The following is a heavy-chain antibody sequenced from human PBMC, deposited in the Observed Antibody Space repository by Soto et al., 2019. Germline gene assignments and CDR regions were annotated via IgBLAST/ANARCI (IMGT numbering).Heavy chain of an antibody. Sequence: ASVKVSCKASGYTFTSYGISWVRQAPGPGLEWMGWISAYNGNTNYAQKLQGRVTMTTDTSTSTAYMELRSLRSDDTAVYYCARDLVAVAGRGYYEYYGMDVWGQGTTVTVS. CDR1: GYTFTSYG. CDR2: ISAYNGNT. V-gene: IGHV1-18*01. D-gene: IGHD6-19*01. CDR3: ARDLVAVAGRGYYEYYGMDV. J-gene: IGHJ6*02.